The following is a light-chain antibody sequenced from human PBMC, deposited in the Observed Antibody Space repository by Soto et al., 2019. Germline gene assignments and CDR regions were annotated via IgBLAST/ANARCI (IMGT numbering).Light chain of an antibody. J-gene: IGKJ4*01. CDR1: QRVGTTY. CDR3: HQYGTSPFT. Sequence: EVVLTQSPGTLSLSPGERATLSCRASQRVGTTYLGWYQQKPGQAPRLLIYGASSRATGIPDRFSGSGSGTEFTLAISRLEPEDFAVYYCHQYGTSPFTFGGGTKVEIK. V-gene: IGKV3-20*01. CDR2: GAS.